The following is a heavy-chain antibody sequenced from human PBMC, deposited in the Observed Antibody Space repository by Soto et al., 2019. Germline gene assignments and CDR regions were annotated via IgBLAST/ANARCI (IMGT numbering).Heavy chain of an antibody. CDR1: GFTFSTYA. J-gene: IGHJ4*02. V-gene: IGHV3-23*01. D-gene: IGHD1-7*01. CDR2: ISGSGGNT. CDR3: AKDPTGTTRNFAY. Sequence: GGSLRLSCAASGFTFSTYAMSWVRQAPGKGLEWVSAISGSGGNTYYADSVKGRFTISRDNSKNTLYLQMNSLGAEDTALYYCAKDPTGTTRNFAYWGQGTLVTVSS.